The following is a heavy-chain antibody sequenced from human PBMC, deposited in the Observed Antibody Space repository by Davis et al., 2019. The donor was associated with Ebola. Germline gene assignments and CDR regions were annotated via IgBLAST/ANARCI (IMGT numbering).Heavy chain of an antibody. CDR1: GGTFSSYA. J-gene: IGHJ4*02. Sequence: ASVKVSCKASGGTFSSYAISWVRQAPGQGLEWMGIINPSGGSTSYAQKFQGRVTMTRDTSTSTVYMELSRLRSDDTAVYYCARENYDFWSGYVYYFDYWGQGTLVTVSS. CDR3: ARENYDFWSGYVYYFDY. D-gene: IGHD3-3*01. CDR2: INPSGGST. V-gene: IGHV1-46*01.